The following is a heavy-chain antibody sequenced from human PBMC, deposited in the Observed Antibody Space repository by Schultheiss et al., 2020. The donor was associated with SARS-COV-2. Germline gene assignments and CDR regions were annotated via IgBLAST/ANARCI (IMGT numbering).Heavy chain of an antibody. D-gene: IGHD4-11*01. J-gene: IGHJ6*02. CDR1: GFTFSSYW. Sequence: GGSLRLSCAASGFTFSSYWMSWVRQAPGKGLEWVSFISSSSHYIYYADSVKGRFTISRDNAKKSLYLQMNSLRAEDTAVYYCAAETTVTTYGMDVWGQGTTVTVSS. V-gene: IGHV3-21*01. CDR2: ISSSSHYI. CDR3: AAETTVTTYGMDV.